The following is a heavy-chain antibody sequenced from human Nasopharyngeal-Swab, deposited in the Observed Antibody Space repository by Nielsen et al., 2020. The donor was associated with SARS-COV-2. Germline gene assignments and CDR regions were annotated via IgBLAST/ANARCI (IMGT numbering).Heavy chain of an antibody. J-gene: IGHJ5*02. Sequence: WVRQAPGQGLVWMGWISAYNGNTNYAQKLQGRVTMTTDTSTSTAYMELRSLRSDDTAVYYCAREEYSSSLDTWGQGTLVTVSS. D-gene: IGHD6-6*01. CDR3: AREEYSSSLDT. V-gene: IGHV1-18*01. CDR2: ISAYNGNT.